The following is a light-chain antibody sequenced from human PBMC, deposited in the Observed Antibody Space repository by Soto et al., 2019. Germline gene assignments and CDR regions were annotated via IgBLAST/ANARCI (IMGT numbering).Light chain of an antibody. CDR3: QQYHSPFT. CDR1: QSISRW. J-gene: IGKJ4*01. Sequence: DIQLTQSPFTLSASIGDRVTITCRASQSISRWLAWYQQKPGKAPKLLIYDASSLESGVPSRVSGSGSGTEFTLTITGLQPDDFATYYCQQYHSPFTFGGGTKVEIK. V-gene: IGKV1-5*01. CDR2: DAS.